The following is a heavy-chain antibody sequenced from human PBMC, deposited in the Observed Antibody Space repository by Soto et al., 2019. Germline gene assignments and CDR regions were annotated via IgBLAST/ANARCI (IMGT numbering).Heavy chain of an antibody. CDR1: GYTLTELS. CDR2: FDPEDGET. CDR3: ATGETGVNYYESSDPRVGFDY. Sequence: PSLNVSCNASGYTLTELSMHWVLQAPGKGLEWMGGFDPEDGETIYAQKFQGRVTMTEDTSTDTAYMELSSLRSEDTAVYYCATGETGVNYYESSDPRVGFDYWGQGTLVSVSS. J-gene: IGHJ4*02. V-gene: IGHV1-24*01. D-gene: IGHD3-22*01.